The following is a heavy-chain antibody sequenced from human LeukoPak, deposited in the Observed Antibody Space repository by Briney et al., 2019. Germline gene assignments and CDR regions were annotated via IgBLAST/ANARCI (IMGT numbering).Heavy chain of an antibody. CDR2: ISGSGGST. CDR1: GFTFSSYA. V-gene: IGHV3-23*01. CDR3: AKDTCSGGSCYESFDY. D-gene: IGHD2-15*01. Sequence: PGGSLRLSCAASGFTFSSYAMSWVRQAPGKGLEWVSAISGSGGSTYYADSVKGRFTISRDNSKNTLYLQMNSLRAEDTAVYYCAKDTCSGGSCYESFDYWGQGTLVTVSS. J-gene: IGHJ4*02.